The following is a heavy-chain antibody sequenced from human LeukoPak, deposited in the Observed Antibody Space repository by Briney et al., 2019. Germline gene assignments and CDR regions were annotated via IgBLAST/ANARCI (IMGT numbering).Heavy chain of an antibody. CDR2: ISAYNGNT. V-gene: IGHV1-18*01. D-gene: IGHD4-23*01. J-gene: IGHJ4*02. Sequence: ASVKVSCKASGYTFTSYGISWVRQAPGRGLEWMGWISAYNGNTNYAQKLQGRVTMTRDTSISTAYMELGRLRSDDTAVYYCARGRDTVVTPYDYWGQGTLVTVSS. CDR3: ARGRDTVVTPYDY. CDR1: GYTFTSYG.